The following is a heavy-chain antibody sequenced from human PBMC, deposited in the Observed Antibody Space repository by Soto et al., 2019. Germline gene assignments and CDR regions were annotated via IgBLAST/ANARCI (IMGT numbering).Heavy chain of an antibody. V-gene: IGHV1-58*01. D-gene: IGHD1-26*01. CDR2: IVVGSGNT. CDR3: AADALYSGSYPYYYFGMDV. J-gene: IGHJ6*04. CDR1: GLAFSTAL. Sequence: SVKLYRKAAGLAFSTALGRCGRQENGQRLEWIGWIVVGSGNTNYAQKFQERVTITRDMSTSTAYMELSSLRSEDTAVYYCAADALYSGSYPYYYFGMDVWGKGTTVTVSS.